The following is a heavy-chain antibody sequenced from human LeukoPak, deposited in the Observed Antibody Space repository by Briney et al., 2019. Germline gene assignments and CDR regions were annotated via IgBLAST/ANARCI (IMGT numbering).Heavy chain of an antibody. CDR3: ARALTPGYCSGGTCSYFDY. CDR2: IYYSGSN. D-gene: IGHD2-15*01. Sequence: SETLSLTCTASGGSIRNYYWSWIRQPPGKGLEWIGYIYYSGSNNSNPSPKSRRTISVDTSKNQFSLRVSSVTAADTAVYFCARALTPGYCSGGTCSYFDYWGQGILVTVSS. J-gene: IGHJ4*02. CDR1: GGSIRNYY. V-gene: IGHV4-59*01.